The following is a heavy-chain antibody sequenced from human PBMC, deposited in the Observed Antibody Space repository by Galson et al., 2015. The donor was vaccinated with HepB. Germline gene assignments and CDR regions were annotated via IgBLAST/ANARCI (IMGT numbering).Heavy chain of an antibody. CDR2: IYHSGRT. J-gene: IGHJ6*02. D-gene: IGHD1-26*01. V-gene: IGHV4-30-2*01. CDR3: ARDRMGLGPHYYYYGMDV. CDR1: DDSISSGGYS. Sequence: LSLTCTVSDDSISSGGYSWSWIRQPPGKGLEWIGYIYHSGRTYYNPSLKSRVTISVDRSKNQFSLKLRSVTAADTAVYYCARDRMGLGPHYYYYGMDVWGQGTTVTVSS.